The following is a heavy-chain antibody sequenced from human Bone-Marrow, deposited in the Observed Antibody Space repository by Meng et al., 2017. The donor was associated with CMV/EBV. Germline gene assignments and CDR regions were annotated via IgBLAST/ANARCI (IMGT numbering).Heavy chain of an antibody. D-gene: IGHD3/OR15-3a*01. J-gene: IGHJ6*02. CDR1: GFDFENYR. CDR2: IKQDGSEK. Sequence: GGSLRLSCAASGFDFENYRMTWVRQAPGKGLQWVANIKQDGSEKNYVDSVKGRFTISRDNAKKSLYLQMDSLRAEDTAIYYCAANDFWIGYYYYYDMDVWGQGTTVTVSS. V-gene: IGHV3-7*01. CDR3: AANDFWIGYYYYYDMDV.